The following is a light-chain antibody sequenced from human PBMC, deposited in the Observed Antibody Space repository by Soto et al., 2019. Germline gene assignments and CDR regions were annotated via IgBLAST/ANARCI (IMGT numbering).Light chain of an antibody. CDR3: QQFNNYPIT. Sequence: AIQLTQSPSSLSASVGDRVTITCRASQGISSALAWYQQKPGKAPKLLIYDASILESGVPSRFSGSGSGTDFTLTISSLHPEDFATYYCQQFNNYPITFGQGTRLEIK. CDR1: QGISSA. V-gene: IGKV1D-13*01. J-gene: IGKJ5*01. CDR2: DAS.